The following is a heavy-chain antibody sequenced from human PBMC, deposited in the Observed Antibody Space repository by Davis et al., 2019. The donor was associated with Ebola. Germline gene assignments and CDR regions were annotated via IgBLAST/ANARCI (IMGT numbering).Heavy chain of an antibody. Sequence: GESLKISCEASGFSFSTYSMNWVRQAPGKGLEWVSSISSSSSYIYYADSVKGRFTISRDNAKNSLYLQMNSLRAEDTAVYYCARDPAYGGKHLDYWGQGTLVTVSS. CDR2: ISSSSSYI. J-gene: IGHJ4*02. CDR3: ARDPAYGGKHLDY. CDR1: GFSFSTYS. D-gene: IGHD4-23*01. V-gene: IGHV3-21*01.